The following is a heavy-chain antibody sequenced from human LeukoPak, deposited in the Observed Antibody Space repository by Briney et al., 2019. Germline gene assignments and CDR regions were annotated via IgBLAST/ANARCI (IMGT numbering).Heavy chain of an antibody. D-gene: IGHD6-19*01. V-gene: IGHV1-2*02. CDR2: INPNSGGT. J-gene: IGHJ6*02. CDR3: ARNIIAVADGYYYGMDV. Sequence: GESLKISCKASGYTFTGYYMHWVRQAPGQGLEWMGWINPNSGGTNYAQKFQGRVTMTRDTSISTAYMELSRLRSDDTAVYYCARNIIAVADGYYYGMDVWGQGTTVTVSS. CDR1: GYTFTGYY.